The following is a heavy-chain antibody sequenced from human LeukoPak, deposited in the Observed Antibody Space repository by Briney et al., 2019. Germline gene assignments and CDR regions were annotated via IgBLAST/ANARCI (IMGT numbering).Heavy chain of an antibody. CDR3: ARGLERDDAFDI. J-gene: IGHJ3*02. Sequence: SETLSLTCAVYGGSFSGYYWSWIRQPPGKGLEWIGEINNSGSTNYNPSLKSRVTISVDTSKNQFSLKLSSVTAADTAVYYCARGLERDDAFDIWGQGTMVTVSS. CDR1: GGSFSGYY. CDR2: INNSGST. V-gene: IGHV4-34*01. D-gene: IGHD1-1*01.